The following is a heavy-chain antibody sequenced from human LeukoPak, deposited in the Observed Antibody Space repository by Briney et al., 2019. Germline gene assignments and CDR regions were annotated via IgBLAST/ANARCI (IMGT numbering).Heavy chain of an antibody. CDR1: GASISGYY. CDR3: ARSQASGTYSSGY. Sequence: SETLSLTCSVSGASISGYYWSWIRHPPRKRLEWIGYIYNGGSTYHNPSPTSRVPISMDTSKNNSSLKLTSVTAADTAVYYCARSQASGTYSSGYWGEGTPVTVSS. J-gene: IGHJ4*02. D-gene: IGHD3-10*01. V-gene: IGHV4-59*08. CDR2: IYNGGST.